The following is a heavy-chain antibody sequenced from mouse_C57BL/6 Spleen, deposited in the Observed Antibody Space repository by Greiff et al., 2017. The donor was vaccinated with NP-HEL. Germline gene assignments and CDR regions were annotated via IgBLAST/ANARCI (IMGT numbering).Heavy chain of an antibody. CDR3: ARYALYDYDGRGYAMDY. D-gene: IGHD2-4*01. Sequence: QVQLKESGAELMKPGASVKLSCKATGYTFTGYWIEWVKQRPGHGLEWIGEILPGSGSTNYNEKFKGKATFTADTSSNTAYMQLSSLTTEDSAIYYCARYALYDYDGRGYAMDYWGQGTSVTVSS. V-gene: IGHV1-9*01. CDR2: ILPGSGST. CDR1: GYTFTGYW. J-gene: IGHJ4*01.